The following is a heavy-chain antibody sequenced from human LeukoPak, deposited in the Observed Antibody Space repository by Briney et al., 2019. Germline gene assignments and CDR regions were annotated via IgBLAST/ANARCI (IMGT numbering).Heavy chain of an antibody. CDR1: GYTFTGYY. D-gene: IGHD3-22*01. V-gene: IGHV1-58*02. CDR3: AVVDYYVSSVYYYVDAFNI. J-gene: IGHJ3*02. CDR2: IVVGSGNT. Sequence: SVKVSCKASGYTFTGYYMHWVRQARGQRLEWIGWIVVGSGNTNYAQKFQERVTITRDMSTSTAYMELSSLRSEDTAVYYCAVVDYYVSSVYYYVDAFNIGGKGKRFTVSS.